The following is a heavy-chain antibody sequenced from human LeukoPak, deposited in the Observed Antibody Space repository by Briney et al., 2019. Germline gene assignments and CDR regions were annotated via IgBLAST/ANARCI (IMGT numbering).Heavy chain of an antibody. D-gene: IGHD3-10*02. V-gene: IGHV3-53*01. CDR1: GFTVSSNY. J-gene: IGHJ6*04. CDR2: IYSGGST. Sequence: QTGGSLRLSCAASGFTVSSNYMSWVRQAPGKGLEWVSVIYSGGSTYYADSVKGRFTISRDNAKNSLYLQMNSLRAEDTAVYYCAELGITMIGGVWSKGTTVTISS. CDR3: AELGITMIGGV.